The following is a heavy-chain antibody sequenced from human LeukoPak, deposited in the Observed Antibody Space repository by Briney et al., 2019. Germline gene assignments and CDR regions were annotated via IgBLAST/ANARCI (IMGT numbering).Heavy chain of an antibody. CDR2: IIPIFGTA. D-gene: IGHD3-16*01. Sequence: PPASVKVSCKASGGTFSSYAISWVRQAPGQGLEWMGGIIPIFGTANYAQKFQGRVTITADESTSTAYMELSSLRSEDTAVYYCARDGRKALGVRNWFDPWGQATLVTVSS. J-gene: IGHJ5*02. V-gene: IGHV1-69*13. CDR3: ARDGRKALGVRNWFDP. CDR1: GGTFSSYA.